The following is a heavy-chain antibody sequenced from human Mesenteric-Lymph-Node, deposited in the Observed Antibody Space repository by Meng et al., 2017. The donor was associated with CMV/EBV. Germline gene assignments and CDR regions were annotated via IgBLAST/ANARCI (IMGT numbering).Heavy chain of an antibody. Sequence: SETLSLTCAVSGDSITSSTYYWGWIRQPPGKGLEWIGSIYYSGSTYYNPSLKSRVTISVDTSKNQFSLKLSSVTAADTAVYYCARDQDPVGRGLDVWGQGTTVTVSS. D-gene: IGHD2-15*01. CDR3: ARDQDPVGRGLDV. V-gene: IGHV4-39*07. J-gene: IGHJ6*02. CDR2: IYYSGST. CDR1: GDSITSSTYY.